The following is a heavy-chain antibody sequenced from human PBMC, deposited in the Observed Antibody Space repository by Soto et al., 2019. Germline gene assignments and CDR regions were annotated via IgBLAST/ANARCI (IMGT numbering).Heavy chain of an antibody. V-gene: IGHV3-15*01. Sequence: VQLVESGGDLVKPGGCLRLSCAASGITFTNAWMSWVRQAPGKGLEWVGRIKNRADGGTTDYAAPVRGRLTISRDDSKDTLFLQMNSLEVEDTAVYYCTTDPGDYEDFWGQGTLVTVSS. D-gene: IGHD4-17*01. CDR2: IKNRADGGTT. CDR1: GITFTNAW. CDR3: TTDPGDYEDF. J-gene: IGHJ4*02.